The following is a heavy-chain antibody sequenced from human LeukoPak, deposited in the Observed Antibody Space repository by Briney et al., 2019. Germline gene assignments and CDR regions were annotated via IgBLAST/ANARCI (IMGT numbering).Heavy chain of an antibody. CDR2: IYYSGST. V-gene: IGHV4-59*01. Sequence: PSETLSLTCTVSGGSISSYYWSWIRQPPGKGLEWIGYIYYSGSTNYNPSLKSRVTISVDTSKNQFSLKLSSVTAADTAVYYCARVGSGWYRGYFDYWGQGTLVTVSS. CDR3: ARVGSGWYRGYFDY. D-gene: IGHD6-19*01. J-gene: IGHJ4*02. CDR1: GGSISSYY.